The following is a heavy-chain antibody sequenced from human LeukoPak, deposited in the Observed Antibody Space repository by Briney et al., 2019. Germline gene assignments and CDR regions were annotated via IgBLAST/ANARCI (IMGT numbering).Heavy chain of an antibody. CDR1: GYTFTSYY. D-gene: IGHD3-16*01. CDR3: ARESLEGGFDY. Sequence: GASVKVSCKASGYTFTSYYMHWVRQATGQGLEWMGWMNPNSGNTGYAQKFQGRVTMTRNTSISTAYMELSSLRSEDTAVYYCARESLEGGFDYWGQGTLVTVSS. CDR2: MNPNSGNT. J-gene: IGHJ4*02. V-gene: IGHV1-8*02.